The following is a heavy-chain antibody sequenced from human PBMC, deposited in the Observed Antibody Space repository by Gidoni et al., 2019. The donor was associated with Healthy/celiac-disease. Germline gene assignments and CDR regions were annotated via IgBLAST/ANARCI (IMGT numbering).Heavy chain of an antibody. D-gene: IGHD6-13*01. CDR3: ARPIIAAAGDYFDY. V-gene: IGHV4-39*01. Sequence: QLQLQESGPGLVKPSETLSLTCTVSGGSISSSSYYWGWIRQPPGKGLEWIGSIYYSGSTYYNPSLKSRVTISVDTSKNQFSLKLSSVTAADTAVYYCARPIIAAAGDYFDYWGQGTLVTVSS. CDR1: GGSISSSSYY. J-gene: IGHJ4*02. CDR2: IYYSGST.